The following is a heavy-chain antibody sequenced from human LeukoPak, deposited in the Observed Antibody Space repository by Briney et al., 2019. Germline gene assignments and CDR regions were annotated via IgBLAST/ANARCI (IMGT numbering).Heavy chain of an antibody. CDR1: GFTFSSYA. D-gene: IGHD6-19*01. CDR3: AKDPQWLGLFDY. V-gene: IGHV3-23*01. Sequence: QLGGSLRLSCAASGFTFSSYAMSWVRQAPGKGLEWVSAISGSGGSTYYADSVKGRFTISRDNSKNTLYLQMNSLRAEDTAVYYCAKDPQWLGLFDYWGQGTLVTVSS. CDR2: ISGSGGST. J-gene: IGHJ4*02.